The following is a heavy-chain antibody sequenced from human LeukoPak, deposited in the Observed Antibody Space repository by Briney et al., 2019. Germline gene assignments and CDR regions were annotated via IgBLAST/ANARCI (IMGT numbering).Heavy chain of an antibody. Sequence: PSETLSLTCAVSGYSISGGYYWGWIRQPPGKGLEWIGSIYHSGSTYYNPSLKSRVTISVDTSKNQFSLKLSSVTAADTAVYYCARNVDTAMVNWGQGTLVTVSS. CDR1: GYSISGGYY. V-gene: IGHV4-38-2*01. CDR3: ARNVDTAMVN. D-gene: IGHD5-18*01. J-gene: IGHJ4*02. CDR2: IYHSGST.